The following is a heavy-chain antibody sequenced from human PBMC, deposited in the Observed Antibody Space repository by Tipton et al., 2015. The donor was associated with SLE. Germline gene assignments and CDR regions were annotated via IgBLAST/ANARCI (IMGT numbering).Heavy chain of an antibody. Sequence: TLSLTCTVSGGSISSHYWSWIRQPPGKGLEWIGYIYYSGSTNYNPSLKSRVTISVDTSKKQFSLKLSSVTAADTAVYYCPRLGTVAQDFDSWGQGTLVTVSS. CDR2: IYYSGST. CDR3: PRLGTVAQDFDS. CDR1: GGSISSHY. J-gene: IGHJ4*02. V-gene: IGHV4-59*11. D-gene: IGHD2-21*01.